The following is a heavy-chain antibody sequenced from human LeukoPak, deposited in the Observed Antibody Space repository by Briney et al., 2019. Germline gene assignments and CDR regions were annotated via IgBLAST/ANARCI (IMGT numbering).Heavy chain of an antibody. D-gene: IGHD6-13*01. Sequence: PGGSLRLSCAASSFTFSTYAMNWVRQAPGKGLEWVSNIGSSGGSTYYADSVKGRFTISRDNSKNTLYLQMNSLRAEDTAVYYCASHSSSWYGFDYWGQGTLVTVSS. CDR2: IGSSGGST. V-gene: IGHV3-23*01. CDR1: SFTFSTYA. CDR3: ASHSSSWYGFDY. J-gene: IGHJ4*02.